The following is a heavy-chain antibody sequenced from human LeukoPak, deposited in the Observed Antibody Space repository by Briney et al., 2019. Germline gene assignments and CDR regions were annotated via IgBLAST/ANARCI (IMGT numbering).Heavy chain of an antibody. D-gene: IGHD5-12*01. J-gene: IGHJ3*02. CDR2: IYYSGSP. CDR3: ARRGDGYPGAFDI. CDR1: GGSISSSSYS. Sequence: PSETLSLTCTVSGGSISSSSYSWGWIRQPPGKGLEWIGSIYYSGSPYYNPSLKSRVTISVDTSKNQFSLKLSSVPAADTAVYYCARRGDGYPGAFDIWGQGTMVTVSS. V-gene: IGHV4-39*01.